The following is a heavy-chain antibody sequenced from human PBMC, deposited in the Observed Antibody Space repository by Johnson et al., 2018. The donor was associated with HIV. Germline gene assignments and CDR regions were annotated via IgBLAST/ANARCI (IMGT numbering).Heavy chain of an antibody. V-gene: IGHV3-66*01. D-gene: IGHD5-18*01. CDR2: IYRGGST. CDR1: GFAFNTYW. Sequence: VQLVESGGDLVQPGGSLRLSCVVSGFAFNTYWMNWVRQAPGKGLEWVSVIYRGGSTYHADSVKGRFIISRDNSKSTLYLQMNSLRAEDTAVYYCARAYTYGAFDIWGQGTTVTISS. CDR3: ARAYTYGAFDI. J-gene: IGHJ3*02.